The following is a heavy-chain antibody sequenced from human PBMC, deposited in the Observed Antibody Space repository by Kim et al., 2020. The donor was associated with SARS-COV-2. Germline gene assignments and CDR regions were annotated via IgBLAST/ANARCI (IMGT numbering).Heavy chain of an antibody. CDR3: ARDHYSSRGPPADY. CDR2: IKQDGSEK. CDR1: GFTFSSYW. V-gene: IGHV3-7*01. D-gene: IGHD6-13*01. J-gene: IGHJ4*02. Sequence: GGSLRLSCAASGFTFSSYWMSWVRQAPGKGLEWVANIKQDGSEKYYVDSVKGRFTISRDNAKNSLYLQMNSLRAEDTAVYYCARDHYSSRGPPADYWGQGTLVTVSS.